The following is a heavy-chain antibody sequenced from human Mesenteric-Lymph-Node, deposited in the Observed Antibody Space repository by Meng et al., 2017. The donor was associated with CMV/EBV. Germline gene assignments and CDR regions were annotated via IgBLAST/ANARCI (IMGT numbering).Heavy chain of an antibody. V-gene: IGHV1-2*02. CDR2: INPNSGGT. D-gene: IGHD6-19*01. CDR3: ARMYSSGAGFDP. Sequence: ASVKVSCKTSGYIFTGYYMHWVRQAPGQGLEWMGWINPNSGGTNYAQKFQGRVTMTRDTSISTAYMELSRLRSDDTAVYYCARMYSSGAGFDPWGQGTLVTVSS. J-gene: IGHJ5*02. CDR1: GYIFTGYY.